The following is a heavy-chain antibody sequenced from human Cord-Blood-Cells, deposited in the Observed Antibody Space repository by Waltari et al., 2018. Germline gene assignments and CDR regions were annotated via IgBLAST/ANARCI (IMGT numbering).Heavy chain of an antibody. J-gene: IGHJ4*02. CDR2: IIPIFGTA. CDR3: ASPSYDFWSGYGAPFDY. Sequence: QVQLVQSGAEVKKPGSSVKVSCKASGGTFSSYAISWVRQAPGQGLEWMGGIIPIFGTANYAQKFQGRVTITADKSTSTAYMELSSLRSEDTAVYYCASPSYDFWSGYGAPFDYWGQGTLVTVSS. D-gene: IGHD3-3*01. CDR1: GGTFSSYA. V-gene: IGHV1-69*06.